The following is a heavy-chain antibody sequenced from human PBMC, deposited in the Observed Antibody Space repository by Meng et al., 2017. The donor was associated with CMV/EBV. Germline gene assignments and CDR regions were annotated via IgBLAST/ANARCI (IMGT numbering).Heavy chain of an antibody. J-gene: IGHJ4*02. Sequence: QVQLQESGTVLVKPSHTLALTCTVSGGSISSGDYYWSWIRQPPGKGLEWIGYIYYSGSTYYNPSLKSRVTISVDTSKNQFSLKLSSVTAADTAVYYCARVGYYYERGLDYWDQGTLVTVSS. CDR3: ARVGYYYERGLDY. D-gene: IGHD3-22*01. CDR2: IYYSGST. CDR1: GGSISSGDYY. V-gene: IGHV4-30-4*08.